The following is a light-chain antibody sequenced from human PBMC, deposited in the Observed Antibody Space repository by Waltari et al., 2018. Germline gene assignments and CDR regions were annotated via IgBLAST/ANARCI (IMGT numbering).Light chain of an antibody. CDR3: QQRSNWPRT. J-gene: IGKJ1*01. Sequence: EIVLTQSPPTLSLSPGERATLSCRASQSVSRYLAWYQQKPGQAPRLLIYDASNRASGIPARFTGSGSGTDFSLTISSLEPEDFAVYYCQQRSNWPRTFGQGTKVEIK. V-gene: IGKV3-11*01. CDR1: QSVSRY. CDR2: DAS.